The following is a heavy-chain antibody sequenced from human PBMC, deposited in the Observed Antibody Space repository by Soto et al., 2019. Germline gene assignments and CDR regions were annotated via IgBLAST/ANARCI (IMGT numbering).Heavy chain of an antibody. CDR3: AREGGYCTNGVCYKENWFDP. CDR2: IYYSGST. CDR1: GGSISSYY. J-gene: IGHJ5*02. D-gene: IGHD2-8*01. Sequence: PSATLSLTCPVSGGSISSYYWSWIRQPPGKGLEWIGYIYYSGSTNYNPSHKSRVTISVDTSKNQFSLKLSSVTAADTAVYYCAREGGYCTNGVCYKENWFDPWGQGTLVTVSS. V-gene: IGHV4-59*01.